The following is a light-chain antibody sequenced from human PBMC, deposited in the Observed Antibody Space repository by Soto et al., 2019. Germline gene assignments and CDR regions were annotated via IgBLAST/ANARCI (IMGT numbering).Light chain of an antibody. CDR2: DAS. CDR1: QDISNS. CDR3: QQYNNLPRT. Sequence: DIQMPQSPSSLSASVGDRVTITCQASQDISNSLNWYQQKQGKAPNLLIHDASILETGVPSRFSGSGSGTDVTFTINSLQPEDIATYDCQQYNNLPRTFGPGTKVDIK. J-gene: IGKJ3*01. V-gene: IGKV1-33*01.